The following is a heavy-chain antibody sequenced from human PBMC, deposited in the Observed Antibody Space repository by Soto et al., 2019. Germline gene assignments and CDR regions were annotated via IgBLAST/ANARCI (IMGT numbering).Heavy chain of an antibody. D-gene: IGHD2-2*02. CDR1: GFTFSSYA. Sequence: GGSLRLSCAASGFTFSSYAMSWVRQAPGKGLEWVSAISGSGGSTYYADSVKGRFTISRDNSKNTLYLQMNSLRAEDTAVYYCAKHIVVVPAAIPFDYWGQGTLVTVSS. V-gene: IGHV3-23*01. CDR3: AKHIVVVPAAIPFDY. CDR2: ISGSGGST. J-gene: IGHJ4*02.